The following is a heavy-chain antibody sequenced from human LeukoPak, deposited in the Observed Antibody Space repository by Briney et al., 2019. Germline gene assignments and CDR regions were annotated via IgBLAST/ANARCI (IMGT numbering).Heavy chain of an antibody. CDR3: ARGHIAVAGTGSSWFDP. CDR2: INHSGST. J-gene: IGHJ5*02. Sequence: PSETLSLTCAVYGGSFSGYYWSWIRQPPGKGLEWIGEINHSGSTNYNPSLKSRVTISVDTSKNQFSLKLSSVTAADTAVYYCARGHIAVAGTGSSWFDPRGQGTLVTVSS. V-gene: IGHV4-34*01. CDR1: GGSFSGYY. D-gene: IGHD6-19*01.